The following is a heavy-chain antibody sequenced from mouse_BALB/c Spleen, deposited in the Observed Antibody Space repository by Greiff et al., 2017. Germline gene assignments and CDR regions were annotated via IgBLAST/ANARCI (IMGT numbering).Heavy chain of an antibody. V-gene: IGHV5-17*02. J-gene: IGHJ4*01. Sequence: EVMLVESGGGLVQPGGSRKLSCAASGFTFSSFGMHWVRQAPEKGLEWVAYISSGSSTIYYADTVKGRFTISRDNPKNTLFLQMTSLRSEDTAMYYCARGILRYLYAMDYWGQGTSVTVSS. CDR1: GFTFSSFG. CDR3: ARGILRYLYAMDY. CDR2: ISSGSSTI. D-gene: IGHD1-1*01.